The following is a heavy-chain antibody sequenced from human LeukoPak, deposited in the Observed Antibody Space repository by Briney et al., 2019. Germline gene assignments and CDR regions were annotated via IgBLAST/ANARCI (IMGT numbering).Heavy chain of an antibody. CDR2: ISNDGGGT. V-gene: IGHV3-23*01. Sequence: GGSLRLSCAASGFIFNNYGLIWVRQAPGKGLEWVSAISNDGGGTNYADFVKGRFTISRDNSKNMLFLQMNSLRAEDTALYYCAKGSSGYFVDLWGQGTLVTVSS. CDR1: GFIFNNYG. J-gene: IGHJ5*02. D-gene: IGHD3-22*01. CDR3: AKGSSGYFVDL.